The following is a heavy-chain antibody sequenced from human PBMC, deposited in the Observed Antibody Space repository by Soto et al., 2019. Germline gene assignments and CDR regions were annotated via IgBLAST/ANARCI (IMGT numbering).Heavy chain of an antibody. CDR1: GGTFSSYA. D-gene: IGHD3-3*01. CDR2: IIPIFGTA. J-gene: IGHJ5*02. CDR3: ARGGNDFWSGYYWVWFDP. V-gene: IGHV1-69*12. Sequence: QVQLVQSGAEVKKPGSSVKVSCKASGGTFSSYAISWVRQAPGQGLEWMGGIIPIFGTANYAQKFQGRVTITADEATSTAYMELSSLRSEDTAVYYCARGGNDFWSGYYWVWFDPWGQGTLVTVS.